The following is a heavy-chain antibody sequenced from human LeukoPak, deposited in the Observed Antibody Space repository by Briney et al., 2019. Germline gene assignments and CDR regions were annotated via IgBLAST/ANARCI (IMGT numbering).Heavy chain of an antibody. J-gene: IGHJ1*01. CDR2: ISSSSSYI. D-gene: IGHD3-22*01. V-gene: IGHV3-21*04. CDR3: AADRERDPSCYYLV. CDR1: GFTFSSYS. Sequence: GGSLRLSCAASGFTFSSYSMNWVRQAPGKGLEWVSSISSSSSYIYYADSVKGRFTISRDNSKNTLFLQMNGLRAEDSAVYYCAADRERDPSCYYLVGGQGTLITVSS.